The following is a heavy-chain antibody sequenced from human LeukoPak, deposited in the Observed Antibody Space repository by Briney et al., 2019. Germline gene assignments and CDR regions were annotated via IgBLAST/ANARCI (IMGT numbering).Heavy chain of an antibody. CDR3: AREVGYQLLSGDYYYYGMDV. CDR2: IWYDGSNK. V-gene: IGHV3-33*01. J-gene: IGHJ6*04. CDR1: GFTFSSYG. Sequence: PGRSLRLSCAASGFTFSSYGMHWVRQAPGKGLEWVAVIWYDGSNKYYADSVKGRFTISRDNSKNTLYLQMNSLRAEDTAVYYCAREVGYQLLSGDYYYYGMDVWAKGTTVTVSS. D-gene: IGHD2-2*01.